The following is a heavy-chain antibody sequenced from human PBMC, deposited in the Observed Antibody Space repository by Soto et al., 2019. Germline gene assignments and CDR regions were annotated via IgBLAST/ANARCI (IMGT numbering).Heavy chain of an antibody. Sequence: SETLSLTCTVSGGSISSYYWSWIRQPPGKGLEWIGYIYYSGSTNYNPSLKSRVTISVDTSKNQFSLKLSSVTAADTAVYYCASHYYDSSGYYSDYWGQGTLGTVSS. J-gene: IGHJ4*02. CDR3: ASHYYDSSGYYSDY. V-gene: IGHV4-59*01. CDR2: IYYSGST. D-gene: IGHD3-22*01. CDR1: GGSISSYY.